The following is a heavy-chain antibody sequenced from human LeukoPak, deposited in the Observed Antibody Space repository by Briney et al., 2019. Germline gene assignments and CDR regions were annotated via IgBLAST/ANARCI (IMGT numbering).Heavy chain of an antibody. CDR3: AGGPSAYALDY. D-gene: IGHD5-12*01. CDR1: AGSTSNIC. J-gene: IGHJ4*02. V-gene: IGHV4-59*01. CDR2: LCYSGST. Sequence: SETLSLTCTVSAGSTSNICWTWIRQPPGKGLEWIGCLCYSGSTNYNPSLNGRVTFSLDTSKNQFSLNLISVTAADTALFYCAGGPSAYALDYWGQGTLVTVSS.